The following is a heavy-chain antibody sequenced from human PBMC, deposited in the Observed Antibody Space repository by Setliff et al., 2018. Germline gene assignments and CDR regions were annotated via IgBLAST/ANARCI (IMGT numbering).Heavy chain of an antibody. D-gene: IGHD5-18*01. CDR2: ISGYNGYT. Sequence: ASVKVSCKASGGTFSSFAISWVRQAPGQGLEWMGGISGYNGYTVYAQKLQGRVTLTTDTSTGTAYMEVRSLRSEDTAVYYCATARGYSYGYFQHWGQGTLVTVSS. V-gene: IGHV1-18*01. CDR3: ATARGYSYGYFQH. J-gene: IGHJ1*01. CDR1: GGTFSSFA.